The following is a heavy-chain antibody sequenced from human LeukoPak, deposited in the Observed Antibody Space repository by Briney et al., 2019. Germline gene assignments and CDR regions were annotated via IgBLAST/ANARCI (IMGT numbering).Heavy chain of an antibody. D-gene: IGHD2-2*01. J-gene: IGHJ4*02. CDR2: IKQDGSEK. V-gene: IGHV3-7*01. CDR3: ARSKYYCSSTSCSID. CDR1: GFTFSSYW. Sequence: PGGSLRLSCAASGFTFSSYWMSWVRQAPGKGLEWVANIKQDGSEKYYVDSVKGRFTISRDNAKNSLYLQMNSLRAEDTAVYYCARSKYYCSSTSCSIDWGQGTLVTVSS.